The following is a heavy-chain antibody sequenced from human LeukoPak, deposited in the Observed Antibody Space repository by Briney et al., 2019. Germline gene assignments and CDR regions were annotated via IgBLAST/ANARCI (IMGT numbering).Heavy chain of an antibody. D-gene: IGHD3-9*01. CDR1: GDSVSSNSAA. CDR3: ASNILTGYLGAFDI. V-gene: IGHV6-1*01. J-gene: IGHJ3*02. Sequence: SQTLSLTCAISGDSVSSNSAAWNWIRQSPLRGLEWLRRTYYRSKWYSEYAASVKSRITINPDTSKNQFSLKLSSVTAADTAVYYCASNILTGYLGAFDIWGQGTMVTVSS. CDR2: TYYRSKWYS.